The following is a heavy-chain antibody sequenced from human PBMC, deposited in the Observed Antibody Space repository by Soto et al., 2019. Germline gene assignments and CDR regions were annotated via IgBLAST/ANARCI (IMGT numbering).Heavy chain of an antibody. CDR1: GASSRPHY. D-gene: IGHD3-3*01. V-gene: IGHV4-59*08. CDR2: VYYTGTT. CDR3: ARLGGYYQAIDH. J-gene: IGHJ4*02. Sequence: SEALYVTSSGSGASSRPHYWTWVRWPPGKGLEWVGYVYYTGTTMYNPSFKSRLTISVDRSKNQVSLNLTSVTAADTAVYYCARLGGYYQAIDHWSQGILVTVSS.